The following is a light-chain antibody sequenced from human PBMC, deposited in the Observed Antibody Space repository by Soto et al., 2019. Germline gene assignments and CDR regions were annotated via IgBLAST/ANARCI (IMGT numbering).Light chain of an antibody. J-gene: IGKJ5*01. CDR3: QQRSNWPLT. CDR2: GAS. CDR1: QSVNSSY. Sequence: EIVFTQSPGTLSLSPGEGVTPCCRASQSVNSSYLAWYQHKPGQAPRLLIYGASNRATGIPARFSGSGSGTDFTLTISSLEPEDFAVYYCQQRSNWPLTFGQGTRLEI. V-gene: IGKV3-11*01.